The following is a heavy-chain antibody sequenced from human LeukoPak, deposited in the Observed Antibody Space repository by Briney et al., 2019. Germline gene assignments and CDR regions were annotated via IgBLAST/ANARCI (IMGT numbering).Heavy chain of an antibody. V-gene: IGHV4-30-2*01. CDR3: ARFVGSAFDI. J-gene: IGHJ3*02. CDR1: GGSISSGGYS. CDR2: IYHSGST. Sequence: PSQTLSLTCAVSGGSISSGGYSWSWIRQPPGKGLEWIGYIYHSGSTYYNPSLKSRVTISVDRSKNQFSLKLSSVTAADTAVYYCARFVGSAFDIWGQGTMVTVSS. D-gene: IGHD3-10*01.